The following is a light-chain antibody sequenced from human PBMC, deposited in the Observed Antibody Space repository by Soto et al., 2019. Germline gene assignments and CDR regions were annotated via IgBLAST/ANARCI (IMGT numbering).Light chain of an antibody. J-gene: IGKJ1*01. Sequence: EIVLTQSPGTLSLSPGERATLSCRASQSVSTSYLAWYQQKPGQAPRLHIYGASTRAFGIPDRFSGSGSGTDFTLTISRLEPEDFAVYYCQQYGSSPRTFGQGTKVEIK. CDR3: QQYGSSPRT. CDR2: GAS. V-gene: IGKV3-20*01. CDR1: QSVSTSY.